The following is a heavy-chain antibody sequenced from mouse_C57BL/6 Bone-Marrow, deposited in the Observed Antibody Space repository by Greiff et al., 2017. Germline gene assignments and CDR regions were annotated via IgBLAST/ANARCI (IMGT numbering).Heavy chain of an antibody. CDR1: GYTFTEYT. CDR2: FYPGSGSI. J-gene: IGHJ2*01. D-gene: IGHD1-1*01. Sequence: QVRLQQSGAELVKPGASVKLSCKASGYTFTEYTIHWVKQRSGQGLEWIGWFYPGSGSIKYNEKFKDKATLTADKSSSTVYMELSRLTSEDSAVYFCARHEASYYYGSSPYFDYWGQGTTLTVSS. CDR3: ARHEASYYYGSSPYFDY. V-gene: IGHV1-62-2*01.